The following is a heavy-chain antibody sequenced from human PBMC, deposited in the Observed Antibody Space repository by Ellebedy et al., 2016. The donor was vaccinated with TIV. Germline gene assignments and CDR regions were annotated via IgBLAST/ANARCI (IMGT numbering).Heavy chain of an antibody. CDR3: ARGNQYGLGSSVH. Sequence: ASVKVSCKASGYTFTKYYMHWVRQAPGQGLEWMGRIRTSNGDTEYAQKFQGRVTMTTDTSTNTAYMDLSSLRPDDTAVYYCARGNQYGLGSSVHWGQGTLVTVSS. CDR1: GYTFTKYY. D-gene: IGHD3-10*01. CDR2: IRTSNGDT. V-gene: IGHV1-2*06. J-gene: IGHJ4*02.